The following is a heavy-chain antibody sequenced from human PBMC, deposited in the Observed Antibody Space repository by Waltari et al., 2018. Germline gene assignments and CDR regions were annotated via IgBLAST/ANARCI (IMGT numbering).Heavy chain of an antibody. CDR1: GASFSGYY. D-gene: IGHD3-16*02. CDR2: INHSGST. J-gene: IGHJ4*02. V-gene: IGHV4-34*01. Sequence: QVQLQQWGAGLLKPSETLSLTCAVYGASFSGYYWIWLRQPPGKGLEWIGEINHSGSTNYNPSLKSRVTISVDTSKNQFSLKLSSVTAADTAVYYCARGIYVWGSYRHFDYWGQGTLVTVSS. CDR3: ARGIYVWGSYRHFDY.